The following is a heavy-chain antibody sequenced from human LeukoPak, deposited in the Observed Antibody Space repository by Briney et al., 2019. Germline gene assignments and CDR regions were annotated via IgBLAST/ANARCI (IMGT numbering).Heavy chain of an antibody. J-gene: IGHJ5*02. CDR2: IIPIFGTA. D-gene: IGHD1-1*01. Sequence: SVKVSCKASGGTFSSYAISWVRQAPRQGLEWMGGIIPIFGTANYAQKFQGRVTITADESTSTAYMELSSLRSEDTAAYYCARTGTPRKNWFDPWGQGTLVTVSS. V-gene: IGHV1-69*13. CDR1: GGTFSSYA. CDR3: ARTGTPRKNWFDP.